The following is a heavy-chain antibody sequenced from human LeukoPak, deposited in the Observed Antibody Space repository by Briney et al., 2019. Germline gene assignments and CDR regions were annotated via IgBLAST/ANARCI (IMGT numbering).Heavy chain of an antibody. CDR2: TCYRSKWYN. D-gene: IGHD5-24*01. Sequence: SQTLSLTCAISGDSVSSNSAAWNWIRQSPSRGLEWPGSTCYRSKWYNDYARSVKSRITINPDTSKNQFSLQVNSVTPEDTAVYYCARGGQGDGYSADEAFDIWGQGTMVTVSS. J-gene: IGHJ3*02. CDR3: ARGGQGDGYSADEAFDI. V-gene: IGHV6-1*01. CDR1: GDSVSSNSAA.